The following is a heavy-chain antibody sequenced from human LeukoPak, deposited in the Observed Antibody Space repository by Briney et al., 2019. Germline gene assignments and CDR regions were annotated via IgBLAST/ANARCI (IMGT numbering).Heavy chain of an antibody. CDR1: GYTFTSYG. CDR3: AREPDNIAVAGTPDY. D-gene: IGHD6-19*01. V-gene: IGHV1-18*01. J-gene: IGHJ4*02. CDR2: ISAYNGNT. Sequence: GASVKVSCKASGYTFTSYGISWVRQAPGQGLEWMGWISAYNGNTNYAQKLQGRVTMTTDTSTSTAYMELRSLRSDDTAVYYCAREPDNIAVAGTPDYRGQGTLVTVSS.